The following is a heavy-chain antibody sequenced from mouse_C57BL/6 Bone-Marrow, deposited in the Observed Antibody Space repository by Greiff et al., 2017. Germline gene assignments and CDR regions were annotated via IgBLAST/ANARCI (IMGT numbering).Heavy chain of an antibody. CDR2: IHPNSGST. V-gene: IGHV1-64*01. CDR3: ARPIYYVNSWFAY. Sequence: QVQLQQPGAELVKPGASVKLSCKASGYTFTSYWMHWVKQRPGQGLEWIGMIHPNSGSTNYNEKFKSKATLTVDKSSSTAYMQLSSLTSEDSAVYYCARPIYYVNSWFAYWGQGTLVTVSA. CDR1: GYTFTSYW. D-gene: IGHD2-1*01. J-gene: IGHJ3*01.